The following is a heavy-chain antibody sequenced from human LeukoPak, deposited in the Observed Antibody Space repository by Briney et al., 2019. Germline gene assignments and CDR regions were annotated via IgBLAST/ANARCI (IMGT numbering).Heavy chain of an antibody. CDR2: IWYDGSNK. CDR1: GLTFSSYG. D-gene: IGHD5-18*01. Sequence: PGGSLRPSCAASGLTFSSYGMHWVRQAPGKGLEWVAVIWYDGSNKYYADSVKGRFTISRDNSKNTLYLQMNSLRAEDTAVYYCARDKRGYSYGLFDYWGQGTLVTVSS. CDR3: ARDKRGYSYGLFDY. J-gene: IGHJ4*02. V-gene: IGHV3-33*01.